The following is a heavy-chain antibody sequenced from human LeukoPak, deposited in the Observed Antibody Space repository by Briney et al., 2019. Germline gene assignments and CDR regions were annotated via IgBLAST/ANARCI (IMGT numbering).Heavy chain of an antibody. CDR2: INPGNGGT. Sequence: GASVKVSCKASGYTFTGYYIHWVRQAPGQGLEWMGWINPGNGGTNYAQKFQGRVTMTRGTSINTAYMELSRLRSDDPAVYYCARQGYCDTTACYTAAFDIWGQGTMVTVSS. CDR3: ARQGYCDTTACYTAAFDI. CDR1: GYTFTGYY. V-gene: IGHV1-2*02. J-gene: IGHJ3*02. D-gene: IGHD2-2*02.